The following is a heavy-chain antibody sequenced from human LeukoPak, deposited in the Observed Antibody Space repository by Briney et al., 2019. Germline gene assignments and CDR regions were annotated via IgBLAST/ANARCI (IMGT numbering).Heavy chain of an antibody. J-gene: IGHJ4*02. D-gene: IGHD3-22*01. CDR3: ARARNRNYYDSSGYTF. CDR2: IIPIFGTA. V-gene: IGHV1-69*13. Sequence: SVKVSCKASGGTFSSYAISWVRQAPGQGLEWMGGIIPIFGTANYAQKFQGRVTITADESTSTAYMELSSLRSEDTAVYYCARARNRNYYDSSGYTFWGQGTLVTVSS. CDR1: GGTFSSYA.